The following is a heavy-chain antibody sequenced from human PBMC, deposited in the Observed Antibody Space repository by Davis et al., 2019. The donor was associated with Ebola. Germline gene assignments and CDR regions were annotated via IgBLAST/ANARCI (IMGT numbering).Heavy chain of an antibody. D-gene: IGHD3-3*01. CDR2: VSHSEREK. V-gene: IGHV3-30*04. CDR3: ARAVFHEVLDY. CDR1: GFTFSNYA. Sequence: PGGSLRLSCAASGFTFSNYAMHWVRQAPGKGLEWVAVVSHSEREKFYADSVKCRSTISRDNSENTLYLQMNSLTADDTAVYYCARAVFHEVLDYWGQGTPVTVSS. J-gene: IGHJ4*02.